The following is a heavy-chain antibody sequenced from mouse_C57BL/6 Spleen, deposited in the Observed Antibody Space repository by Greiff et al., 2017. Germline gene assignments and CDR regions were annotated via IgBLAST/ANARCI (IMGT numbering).Heavy chain of an antibody. J-gene: IGHJ4*01. D-gene: IGHD2-5*01. CDR1: GYSFTDYN. V-gene: IGHV1-39*01. Sequence: EVKLVESGPELVKPGASVKISCKASGYSFTDYNMNWVKQSNGKSLEWIGVINPNYGTTSYNQKFKGKATLTVDQSSSTAYMQLNSLTSEDSAVYYCARSSAYYSNLYAMDYWGQGTSVTVSS. CDR3: ARSSAYYSNLYAMDY. CDR2: INPNYGTT.